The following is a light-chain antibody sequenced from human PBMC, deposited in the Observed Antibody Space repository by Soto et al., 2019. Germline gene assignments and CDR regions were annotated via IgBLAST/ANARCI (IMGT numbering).Light chain of an antibody. Sequence: EIVLTQSPGTLSLSPGERATLSCRASRSLSSSYVVWYQQKPGQAPRLLIYAASRRATGIPDRFSGSGSATXYTLXXXXXXXXXFAVYYCQQQGTFGQGTKLEIK. CDR2: AAS. V-gene: IGKV3-20*01. CDR1: RSLSSSY. CDR3: QQQGT. J-gene: IGKJ2*01.